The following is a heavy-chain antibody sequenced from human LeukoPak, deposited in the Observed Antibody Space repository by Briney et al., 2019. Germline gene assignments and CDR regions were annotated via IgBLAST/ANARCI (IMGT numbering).Heavy chain of an antibody. Sequence: SETLSLTCTVSGDSISSSSSYWGWIRQPPGKGLEWIGEINHSGSTNYNPSLKSRVTISVDTSKNQFSLKLSSVTAADTAVYYCASQRITMVRGVSRTPTRSPFDYWGQGTLVTVSS. CDR2: INHSGST. V-gene: IGHV4-39*07. CDR3: ASQRITMVRGVSRTPTRSPFDY. J-gene: IGHJ4*02. CDR1: GDSISSSSSY. D-gene: IGHD3-10*01.